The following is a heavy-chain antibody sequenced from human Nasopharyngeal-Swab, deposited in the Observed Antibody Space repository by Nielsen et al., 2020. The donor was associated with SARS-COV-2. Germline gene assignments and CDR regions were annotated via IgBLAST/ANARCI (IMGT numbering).Heavy chain of an antibody. V-gene: IGHV1-69*13. CDR3: ARDLVVAATDDYGDYGGWFDP. D-gene: IGHD2-15*01. J-gene: IGHJ5*02. CDR1: GGTFSSYA. CDR2: IIPIFGTA. Sequence: SVKVSCKASGGTFSSYAISWVRQAPGQGLEWMGGIIPIFGTANYAQKFKGRVTITADESTSTAYMELSSLRSEDTAVYYCARDLVVAATDDYGDYGGWFDPWGQGTLVTVSS.